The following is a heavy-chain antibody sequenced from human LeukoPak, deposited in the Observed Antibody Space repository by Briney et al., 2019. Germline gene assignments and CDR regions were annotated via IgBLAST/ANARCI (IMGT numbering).Heavy chain of an antibody. D-gene: IGHD2-2*01. CDR3: ARERCSSTSCQVKIGGNWFDP. CDR1: GFTFSSYA. V-gene: IGHV3-23*01. J-gene: IGHJ5*02. Sequence: GGSLRLSCAASGFTFSSYAMSWVRQAPGKGLEWVSAISGSGGSTYYADSVKGRFTISRDNSKNTLYLQMNSLRAEDTAVYYCARERCSSTSCQVKIGGNWFDPWGQGTLVTVSS. CDR2: ISGSGGST.